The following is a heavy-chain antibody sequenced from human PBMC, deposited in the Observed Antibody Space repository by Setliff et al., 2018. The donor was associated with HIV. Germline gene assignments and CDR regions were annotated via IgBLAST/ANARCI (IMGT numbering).Heavy chain of an antibody. CDR2: VYHTGST. J-gene: IGHJ4*02. CDR1: GYFMSSGYY. D-gene: IGHD2-2*01. CDR3: ARHAAGPDGPFDY. V-gene: IGHV4-38-2*01. Sequence: SETLSLTCGVSGYFMSSGYYWGWIRQPPGKGLEWIGNVYHTGSTYYNPSLKSRVTISVDTSKNQFSLKLSSVIAADTAVYYCARHAAGPDGPFDYWGQGTLVTVSS.